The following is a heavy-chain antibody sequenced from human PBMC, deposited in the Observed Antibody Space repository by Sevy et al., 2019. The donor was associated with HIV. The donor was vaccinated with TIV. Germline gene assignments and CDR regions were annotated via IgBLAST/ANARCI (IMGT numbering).Heavy chain of an antibody. D-gene: IGHD3-22*01. CDR3: ARFYDSSGGWFDP. CDR1: GGSISSGGFF. Sequence: SETLSLTCSVSGGSISSGGFFWSWIRQHPGKGLEWIGYIYYGGVTYYNPSLKSRSMISVDTSKNQFSLKVNSVTVADTAVYYCARFYDSSGGWFDPWGQGMLVTVSS. V-gene: IGHV4-31*03. CDR2: IYYGGVT. J-gene: IGHJ5*02.